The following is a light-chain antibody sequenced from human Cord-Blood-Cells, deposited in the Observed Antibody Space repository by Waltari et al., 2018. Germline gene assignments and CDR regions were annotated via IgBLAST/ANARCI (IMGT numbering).Light chain of an antibody. CDR3: CSYAGSYTFVV. CDR2: DVS. J-gene: IGLJ2*01. CDR1: SSAVGGYNY. Sequence: QSALTQPRSVSGSPGQSVTISCTGTSSAVGGYNYVSWYQQHPGKAPKLMIYDVSKRPSGVPDRFSGSKSGNTASLTISGLQADDEADYYCCSYAGSYTFVVVGGGTKLTVL. V-gene: IGLV2-11*01.